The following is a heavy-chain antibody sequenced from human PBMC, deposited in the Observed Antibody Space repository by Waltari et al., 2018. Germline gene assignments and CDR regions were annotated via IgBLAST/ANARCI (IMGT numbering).Heavy chain of an antibody. Sequence: QVQLQESGPGLVKASETLSLTCSVSGGSISGYLWSRVRKPAGKGLEWIGRIFTSGSPNYNPTLKSRVTMSLDTSNNQFSLSLSSVTAADTGVYYCARHRRLRNKFYYDIDVWGQGTTVSLSS. J-gene: IGHJ6*02. CDR1: GGSISGYL. V-gene: IGHV4-4*07. CDR2: IFTSGSP. CDR3: ARHRRLRNKFYYDIDV. D-gene: IGHD3-16*01.